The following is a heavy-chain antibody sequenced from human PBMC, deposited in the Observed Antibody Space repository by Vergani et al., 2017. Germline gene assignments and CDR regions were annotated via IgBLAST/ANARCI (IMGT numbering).Heavy chain of an antibody. Sequence: QLQLQESGPGLVKPSETLSLTCTVSGGSISSSNYYWGWIRQPPGKGLEWIGSIYYSGSTYYNPSFKSRVTISVDTSKNQFSLKLSSVTAADTAVYYCARPLFYYDVLTGFLYWGQGTLVTVSS. V-gene: IGHV4-39*01. J-gene: IGHJ4*02. D-gene: IGHD3-9*01. CDR1: GGSISSSNYY. CDR2: IYYSGST. CDR3: ARPLFYYDVLTGFLY.